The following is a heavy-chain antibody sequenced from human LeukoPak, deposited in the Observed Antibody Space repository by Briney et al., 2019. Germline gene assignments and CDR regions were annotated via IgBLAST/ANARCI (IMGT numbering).Heavy chain of an antibody. CDR1: GFTFSSYA. J-gene: IGHJ4*02. Sequence: PGGSLRLSCAASGFTFSSYAMSWVRQAPGKGLEWVSAISGSGGSTYYADSVKGRFTISRDNSKNTLYLQMGSLRAEDMAVYYCARTLSLAYYDSSGYDYWGQGTLVTVSS. CDR2: ISGSGGST. V-gene: IGHV3-23*01. D-gene: IGHD3-22*01. CDR3: ARTLSLAYYDSSGYDY.